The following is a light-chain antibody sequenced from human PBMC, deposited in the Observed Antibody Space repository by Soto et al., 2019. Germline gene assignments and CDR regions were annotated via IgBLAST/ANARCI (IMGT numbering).Light chain of an antibody. CDR2: GDN. Sequence: QSVLTQPPSVSGAPGQRVAISCTGSSSNIGAKYDVLWYQQPPGTAPKRLIYGDNNRPSGVPDRFSGSKSGTSASLAITGLQPEDEADYYCQSYDSSLTTLVFGTGTKGTVL. CDR3: QSYDSSLTTLV. CDR1: SSNIGAKYD. J-gene: IGLJ1*01. V-gene: IGLV1-40*01.